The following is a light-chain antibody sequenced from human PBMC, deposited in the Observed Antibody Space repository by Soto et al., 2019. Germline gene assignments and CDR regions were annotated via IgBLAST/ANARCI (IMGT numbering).Light chain of an antibody. CDR2: GTS. CDR3: QQVSSYPLT. Sequence: EIVMTQSPATLSVSPGDRATLSCRASQSINGNYLHWYQQKPGQAPRLLIFGTSSRATGIPDRFIGGGSGTDFTLTISRLEPEDFAVYYCQQVSSYPLTFGGGTKVDIK. J-gene: IGKJ4*01. V-gene: IGKV3-20*01. CDR1: QSINGNY.